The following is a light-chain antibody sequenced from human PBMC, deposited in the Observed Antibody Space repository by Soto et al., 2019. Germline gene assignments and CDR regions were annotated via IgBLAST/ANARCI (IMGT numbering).Light chain of an antibody. CDR1: SSNIGITS. J-gene: IGLJ1*01. V-gene: IGLV1-51*02. CDR2: END. Sequence: QSVLTQPPSVSAAPGQKVTISCSGSSSNIGITSVSWYQQLPEAAPKLLIYENDKRPSGIPDRFSGSKSGTSATLGITGLQTGDEADYYGGTWNSSLSADVFRAGSKDTVL. CDR3: GTWNSSLSADV.